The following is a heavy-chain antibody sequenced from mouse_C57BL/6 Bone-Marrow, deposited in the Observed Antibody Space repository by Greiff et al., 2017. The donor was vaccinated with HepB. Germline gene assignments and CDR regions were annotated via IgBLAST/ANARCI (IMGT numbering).Heavy chain of an antibody. CDR1: GFSLTSYG. D-gene: IGHD2-1*01. CDR3: ARETDYGNYYAMDY. V-gene: IGHV2-6*03. CDR2: IWSAGST. J-gene: IGHJ4*01. Sequence: VKLQESGPGLVAPSQSLSITCTVSGFSLTSYGVHWVRQPPGKGLEWLVVIWSAGSTTYNSAIKSRLSISKDNSKIQVFLKMNSLQTDDTAMYYCARETDYGNYYAMDYWGQGTSVTVSS.